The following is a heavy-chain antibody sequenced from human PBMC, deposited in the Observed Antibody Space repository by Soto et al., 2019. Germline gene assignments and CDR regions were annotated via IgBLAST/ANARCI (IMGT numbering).Heavy chain of an antibody. V-gene: IGHV3-48*03. D-gene: IGHD3-22*01. CDR1: GFTFSSYE. J-gene: IGHJ6*02. Sequence: GGSLRLSCAASGFTFSSYEMNWGRQGPGKGLEGVSYISSSGSTIYYADSVKGRFTISRDNAKNSLYLQMNSLRAEDTAVYYCASDPLNYYDMSTPYYYYGMDVWGQGNTVTVSS. CDR3: ASDPLNYYDMSTPYYYYGMDV. CDR2: ISSSGSTI.